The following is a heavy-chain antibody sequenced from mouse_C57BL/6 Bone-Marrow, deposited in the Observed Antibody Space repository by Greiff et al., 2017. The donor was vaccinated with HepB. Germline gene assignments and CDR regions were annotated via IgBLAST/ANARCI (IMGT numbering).Heavy chain of an antibody. Sequence: EVQRVESGGGLVKPGGSLKLSCAASGFTFSSYTMSWVRQTPEKRLEWVATISGGGGNTYYPDSVKGRFTISRDNAKNTLYLQMSSLRSEDTDLYYCARHETDYGSRGYFDYWGQGTTLTVSS. CDR1: GFTFSSYT. CDR3: ARHETDYGSRGYFDY. CDR2: ISGGGGNT. D-gene: IGHD1-1*01. V-gene: IGHV5-9*01. J-gene: IGHJ2*01.